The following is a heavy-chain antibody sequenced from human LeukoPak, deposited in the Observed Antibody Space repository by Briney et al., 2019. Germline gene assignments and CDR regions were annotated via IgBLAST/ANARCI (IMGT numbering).Heavy chain of an antibody. D-gene: IGHD2-2*02. CDR1: GFTFSSYW. CDR2: IKQDGSEK. V-gene: IGHV3-7*01. Sequence: GGSLRLSCAASGFTFSSYWMSWVRQAPGKGLEWVANIKQDGSEKYYVDSVKGRFTISRDNAKNSLYLQMNSLRAEDTAVYYCARDELIYCSSTSCYTADYWGQGTLVTVSS. CDR3: ARDELIYCSSTSCYTADY. J-gene: IGHJ4*02.